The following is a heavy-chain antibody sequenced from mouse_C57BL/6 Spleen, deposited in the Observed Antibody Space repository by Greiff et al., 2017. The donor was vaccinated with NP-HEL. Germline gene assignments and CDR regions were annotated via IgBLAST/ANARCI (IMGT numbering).Heavy chain of an antibody. CDR2: IHPNSGST. D-gene: IGHD2-3*01. CDR3: ARGGLDDGYPAWFAY. CDR1: GYTFTSYW. Sequence: QVQLQQSGAELVKPGASVKLSCKASGYTFTSYWMHWVKQRPGQGLEWIGMIHPNSGSTNYNEKFKSKATLTVDKSSSTAYMQLSSLTSEDSAVYYCARGGLDDGYPAWFAYWGQGTLVTVSA. J-gene: IGHJ3*01. V-gene: IGHV1-64*01.